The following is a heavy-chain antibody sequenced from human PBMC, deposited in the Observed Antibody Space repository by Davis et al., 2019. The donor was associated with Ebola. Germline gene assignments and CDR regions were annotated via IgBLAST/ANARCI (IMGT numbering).Heavy chain of an antibody. CDR2: ISHTGST. CDR1: GGSITNSSYY. J-gene: IGHJ6*02. V-gene: IGHV4-39*01. CDR3: ARRMDV. Sequence: MPSETLSLTCTVSGGSITNSSYYWGWIRQPPGKGLEWIGTISHTGSTYYNPSLKSRLTLSVDTSKNQFSLKLTSVTAADTAVYYCARRMDVWGQGTTVTVSS.